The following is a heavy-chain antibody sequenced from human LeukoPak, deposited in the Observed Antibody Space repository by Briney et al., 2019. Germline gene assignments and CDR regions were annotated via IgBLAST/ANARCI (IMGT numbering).Heavy chain of an antibody. Sequence: ASVKVSCKASGGTFSSSAISWVRQAPGQGLEWMGGITPIFGTANYAQKFQGRVTITTDESTSTAYMELSSLRSEDTAVYYCASRWANWNYQNFDYWGQGTLVTVSS. CDR1: GGTFSSSA. D-gene: IGHD1-7*01. CDR2: ITPIFGTA. CDR3: ASRWANWNYQNFDY. J-gene: IGHJ4*02. V-gene: IGHV1-69*05.